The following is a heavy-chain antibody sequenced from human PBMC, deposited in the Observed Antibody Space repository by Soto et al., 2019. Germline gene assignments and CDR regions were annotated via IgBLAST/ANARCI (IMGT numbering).Heavy chain of an antibody. CDR2: INPDNGNT. D-gene: IGHD4-17*01. CDR1: GFSFSDNL. V-gene: IGHV1-3*01. CDR3: ARDIRSVGPRANDAFDV. Sequence: QVQLVQSGAEVRKPGASVNISCRASGFSFSDNLINWVRQAPGQSLEWMGWINPDNGNTRYSKTFQGRVTISRHSSASIAYVEVSYLTSEDTSVYYCARDIRSVGPRANDAFDVWGQGTLGTVSS. J-gene: IGHJ3*01.